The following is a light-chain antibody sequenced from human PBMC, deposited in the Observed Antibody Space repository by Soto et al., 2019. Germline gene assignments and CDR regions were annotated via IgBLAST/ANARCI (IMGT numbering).Light chain of an antibody. CDR2: DTS. V-gene: IGKV3-20*01. CDR3: QQYGNSPPFT. Sequence: EIVLTQSPGTLSLSPGERATLSCRASQSISSNYLGGYQQKPGQAPRLLIYDTSSRATGIPDRFSGSGSGTDSTLTISRLEPEDFAVHYCQQYGNSPPFTFGQGTKLEI. J-gene: IGKJ2*01. CDR1: QSISSNY.